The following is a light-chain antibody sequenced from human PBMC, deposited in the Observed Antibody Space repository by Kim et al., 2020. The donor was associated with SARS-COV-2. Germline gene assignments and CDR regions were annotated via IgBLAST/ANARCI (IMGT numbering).Light chain of an antibody. CDR1: SSNIGSNT. Sequence: GQRVTISCSRSSSNIGSNTVNWYQQLPGTAPKLLIYSNNQRPSGVPDRFSGSKSGTSASLAISGLQSEDEADYYCAAWDDSLNVVFGGGTQLTVL. CDR2: SNN. V-gene: IGLV1-44*01. CDR3: AAWDDSLNVV. J-gene: IGLJ2*01.